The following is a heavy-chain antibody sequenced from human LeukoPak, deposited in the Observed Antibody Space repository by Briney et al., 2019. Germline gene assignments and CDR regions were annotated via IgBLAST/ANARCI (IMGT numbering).Heavy chain of an antibody. D-gene: IGHD6-25*01. V-gene: IGHV1-8*01. CDR2: MNPNSGNT. CDR3: ASSRRYYYYMDV. Sequence: EASVKVSCKASGYTFTSYDINWVRQATGQGLEWMGWMNPNSGNTGYAQKFQGRVTMTEDTSTNTAYMELSSLRSEDTAVYYCASSRRYYYYMDVWGKGTTVTVSS. CDR1: GYTFTSYD. J-gene: IGHJ6*03.